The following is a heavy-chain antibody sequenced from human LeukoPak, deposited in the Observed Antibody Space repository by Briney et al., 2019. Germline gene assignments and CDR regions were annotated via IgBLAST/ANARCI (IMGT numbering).Heavy chain of an antibody. J-gene: IGHJ6*02. V-gene: IGHV4-39*01. CDR1: GGSISSSSYY. Sequence: SETLSLTCTVSGGSISSSSYYWGWIRQPPGKGLEWIGSIYYSGSTYYNPSLKSRVTISVDTSKNQFSLKLSSVTAADTAVYYCVRLRCSSTSCYFYYYYYGMDVWGQGTTVTVSS. D-gene: IGHD2-2*01. CDR2: IYYSGST. CDR3: VRLRCSSTSCYFYYYYYGMDV.